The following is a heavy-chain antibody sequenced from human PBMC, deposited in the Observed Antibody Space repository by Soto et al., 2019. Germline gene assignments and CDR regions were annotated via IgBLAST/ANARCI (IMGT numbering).Heavy chain of an antibody. CDR1: GYTFTSYG. V-gene: IGHV1-18*04. CDR2: ISPYNGNT. Sequence: APVKVSCKASGYTFTSYGIRWVRPAPGQGLEWMGWISPYNGNTNYAQKVLGRVTMTTDTSTSTAYMERRSLRSDDTAVYYCARDLAYCRGDCYFKLANWGQGTLVTVSS. CDR3: ARDLAYCRGDCYFKLAN. J-gene: IGHJ4*02. D-gene: IGHD2-21*02.